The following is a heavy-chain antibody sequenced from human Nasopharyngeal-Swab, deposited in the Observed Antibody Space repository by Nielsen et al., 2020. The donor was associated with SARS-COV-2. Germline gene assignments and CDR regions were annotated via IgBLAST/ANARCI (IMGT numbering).Heavy chain of an antibody. CDR2: IYYSGST. V-gene: IGHV4-30-4*01. Sequence: SETLSLTCTVSGGSISSGDYYWSWIRQPPGKGLEWIGYIYYSGSTYYNPSLQSRVTISVDTSKNHFSLKLSSVTATDTAVYYCARAPMVRGGIRHYYYYGMDVWGQGTTVTVSS. D-gene: IGHD3-10*01. J-gene: IGHJ6*02. CDR1: GGSISSGDYY. CDR3: ARAPMVRGGIRHYYYYGMDV.